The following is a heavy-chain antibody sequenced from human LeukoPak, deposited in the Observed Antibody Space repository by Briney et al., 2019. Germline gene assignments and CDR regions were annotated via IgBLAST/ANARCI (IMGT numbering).Heavy chain of an antibody. D-gene: IGHD3-10*01. J-gene: IGHJ4*02. CDR2: INSDGSRT. V-gene: IGHV3-74*01. CDR3: ARGPMVRTNLFDY. CDR1: GFTFSSYW. Sequence: PGGSLRLSCAASGFTFSSYWMHCVRHAPGKGLVWVSRINSDGSRTSYADSVKGRFTISRDNAKNTLYLQMNSLRAEDTAVYYCARGPMVRTNLFDYWGQGTLVTVSS.